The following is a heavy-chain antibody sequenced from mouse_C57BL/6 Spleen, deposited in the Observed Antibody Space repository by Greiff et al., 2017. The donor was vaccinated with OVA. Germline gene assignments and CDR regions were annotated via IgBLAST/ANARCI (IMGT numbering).Heavy chain of an antibody. D-gene: IGHD4-1*01. J-gene: IGHJ1*03. Sequence: QVQLQQPGAELVKPGASVKLSCKASGYTFTSYWMHWVKQRPGRGLEWIGRIDPNSGGTKYNEKFKSKATLTVDKPSSTAYMQLSNLTSEDSAVYSSARRASWDVWYFDVWGTGTTVTVSS. CDR2: IDPNSGGT. CDR3: ARRASWDVWYFDV. V-gene: IGHV1-72*01. CDR1: GYTFTSYW.